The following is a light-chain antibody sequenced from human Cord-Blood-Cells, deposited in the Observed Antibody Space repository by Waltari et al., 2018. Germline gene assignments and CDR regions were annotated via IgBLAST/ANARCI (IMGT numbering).Light chain of an antibody. CDR3: QVWDRSSDHYV. V-gene: IGLV3-21*04. CDR1: NIGDKS. Sequence: SYVLTQPPSVSVAPGQTASITCAGNNIGDKSVHWYQQKPGQAPVLVIYYDSDRPSGTRVRFSVSNSETTTTLTISRVEAGDKDDDYCQVWDRSSDHYVFGTGTKVTVL. CDR2: YDS. J-gene: IGLJ1*01.